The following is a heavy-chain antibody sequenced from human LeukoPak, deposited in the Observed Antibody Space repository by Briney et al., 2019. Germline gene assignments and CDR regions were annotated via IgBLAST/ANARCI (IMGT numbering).Heavy chain of an antibody. CDR1: GGSFSGYY. CDR3: ARVYDSWSPSFDP. CDR2: INHSGST. D-gene: IGHD3-3*01. J-gene: IGHJ5*02. Sequence: TSETLSLTCAVYGGSFSGYYWSWIRQPPGKGLEWIGEINHSGSTNYNPSLKSRVTISVDTSKNQFSLKLSSVTAADTAVYYCARVYDSWSPSFDPWGQGTLVTVSS. V-gene: IGHV4-34*01.